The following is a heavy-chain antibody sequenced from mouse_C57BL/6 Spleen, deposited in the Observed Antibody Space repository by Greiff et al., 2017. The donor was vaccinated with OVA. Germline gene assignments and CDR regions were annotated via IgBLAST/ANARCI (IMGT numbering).Heavy chain of an antibody. D-gene: IGHD1-1*01. V-gene: IGHV1-55*01. J-gene: IGHJ3*01. CDR1: GYTFTSYW. Sequence: QVQLQQPGAELVKPGASVKMSCKASGYTFTSYWITWVKQRPGQGLEWIGDIYPGSGSTNYNEKFKSKATLTVDTSSSTAYMQLSSLTSEDFAVYYCARGADYYGSSPWFAYWGQGTLVTVSA. CDR3: ARGADYYGSSPWFAY. CDR2: IYPGSGST.